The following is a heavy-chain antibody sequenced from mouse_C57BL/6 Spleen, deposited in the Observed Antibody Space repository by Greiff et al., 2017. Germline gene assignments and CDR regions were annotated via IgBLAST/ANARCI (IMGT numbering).Heavy chain of an antibody. Sequence: EVKLVESGTVLARPGASVKMSCKASGYTFTSYWMPWVKQRPGQGLEWIGAIYPGNSDTSYNQKFKGKAILTAVTSASTAYMELSSLTNEASAVYYCTRKDDDGQYYAMDYWGHGTSVTASS. CDR3: TRKDDDGQYYAMDY. CDR2: IYPGNSDT. D-gene: IGHD2-4*01. CDR1: GYTFTSYW. V-gene: IGHV1-5*01. J-gene: IGHJ4*01.